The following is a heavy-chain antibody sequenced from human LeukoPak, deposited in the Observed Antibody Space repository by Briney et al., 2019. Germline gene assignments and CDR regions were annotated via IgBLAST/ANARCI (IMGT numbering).Heavy chain of an antibody. J-gene: IGHJ3*02. V-gene: IGHV1-8*03. CDR2: MNPNSGNT. Sequence: ASVKVSCKASGYTFTGYYMHWVRQATGQGLEWMGWMNPNSGNTGYAQKFQGRVTITRNTSISTAYMELSSLRSEDTAVYYCARTILWWGRGAFDIWGQGTMVTVSS. D-gene: IGHD2-21*01. CDR1: GYTFTGYY. CDR3: ARTILWWGRGAFDI.